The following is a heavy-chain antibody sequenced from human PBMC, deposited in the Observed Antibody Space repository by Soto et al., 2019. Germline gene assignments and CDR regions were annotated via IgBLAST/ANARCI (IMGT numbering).Heavy chain of an antibody. V-gene: IGHV5-51*01. CDR3: VRLRGVQYFDY. CDR2: IYVGDSDT. Sequence: PGESLKISCKGSGYTFSNYWIGWVRQMPGKGLEWMGSIYVGDSDTRYSPSFQGQVTISADKSITTAYLQWTSLKASDTAMYYCVRLRGVQYFDYWGQGTLVTVSS. D-gene: IGHD3-10*01. J-gene: IGHJ4*02. CDR1: GYTFSNYW.